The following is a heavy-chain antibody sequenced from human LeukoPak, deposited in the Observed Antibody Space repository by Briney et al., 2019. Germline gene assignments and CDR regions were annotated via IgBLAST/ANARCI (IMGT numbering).Heavy chain of an antibody. D-gene: IGHD5-18*01. Sequence: SETLSLTCAVYGGSFSGYYWSWIRQPPGKGLEWIGEINHSGSTNYNPSLKSRVTISVDTSKNQFSLKLSSVTAADTAVYYCARAIQGVGQYYMDVWGKGTTVTVSS. V-gene: IGHV4-34*01. CDR1: GGSFSGYY. CDR2: INHSGST. CDR3: ARAIQGVGQYYMDV. J-gene: IGHJ6*03.